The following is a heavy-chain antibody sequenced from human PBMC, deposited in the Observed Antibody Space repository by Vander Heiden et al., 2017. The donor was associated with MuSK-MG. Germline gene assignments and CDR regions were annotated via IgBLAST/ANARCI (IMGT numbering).Heavy chain of an antibody. CDR2: ISSSSSDI. Sequence: EVQLVESGGGLVKPGWSLRLSCPASGFTFSASSMNWVRQAPGKGLEWVSSISSSSSDIYYADAVKGRFTISRDNAKNSLYLQMNSMRAEDTAVYYCARDLRLMVYAIPGYWGQGILVTVSS. J-gene: IGHJ4*02. D-gene: IGHD2-8*01. CDR1: GFTFSASS. CDR3: ARDLRLMVYAIPGY. V-gene: IGHV3-21*01.